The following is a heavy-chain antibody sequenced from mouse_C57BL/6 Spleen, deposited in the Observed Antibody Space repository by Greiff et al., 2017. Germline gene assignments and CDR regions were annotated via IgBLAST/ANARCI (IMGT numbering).Heavy chain of an antibody. D-gene: IGHD1-1*02. V-gene: IGHV5-12*01. CDR3: ARLWSGYFDV. J-gene: IGHJ1*03. Sequence: EVMLVESGGGLVQPGGSLKLSCAASGFTFSDYYMYWVRQTPEKRLEWVAYISNGGGSTYYPDTVKGRFTISRDNAKNTLYLQMSRLKSEDTAMYYCARLWSGYFDVWGTGTTVTVSS. CDR2: ISNGGGST. CDR1: GFTFSDYY.